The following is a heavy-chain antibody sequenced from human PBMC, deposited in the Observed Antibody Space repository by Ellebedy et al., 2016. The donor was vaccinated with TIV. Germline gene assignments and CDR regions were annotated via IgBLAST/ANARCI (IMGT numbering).Heavy chain of an antibody. J-gene: IGHJ4*02. D-gene: IGHD5-18*01. CDR1: GYPFSNYV. Sequence: ASVKVSCKASGYPFSNYVISLVRQAPGQGLEWMGWISAYNGNTNYAQKLQGRVTMTTDTSTSTAYMELRSLRSDDTAVYYCARVKGAGYSYVSYWGQGTLVTVSS. V-gene: IGHV1-18*04. CDR2: ISAYNGNT. CDR3: ARVKGAGYSYVSY.